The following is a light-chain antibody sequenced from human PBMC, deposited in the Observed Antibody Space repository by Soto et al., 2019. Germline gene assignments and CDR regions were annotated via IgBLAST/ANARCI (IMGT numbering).Light chain of an antibody. CDR3: SSYTSSSALEV. J-gene: IGLJ1*01. V-gene: IGLV2-14*01. CDR1: SSDVGGYNY. CDR2: EVS. Sequence: QSALAQPASVSGSPGQSITISCTGTSSDVGGYNYVSWYQQHPGKAPKLMIYEVSNRPSGVSNRFSGSKSGNKASLTISGLXAEDEADYYCSSYTSSSALEVFGTGTKV.